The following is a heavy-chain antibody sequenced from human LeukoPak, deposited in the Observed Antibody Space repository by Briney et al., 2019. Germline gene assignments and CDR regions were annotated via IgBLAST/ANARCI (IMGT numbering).Heavy chain of an antibody. D-gene: IGHD2-15*01. CDR2: INHDGSST. CDR3: ARGGGSGWRASNIDI. CDR1: GFTFTTFW. Sequence: GGSLRLSCATSGFTFTTFWMHWVRQAPGKGLVWVSRINHDGSSTNYADSVKGRFTISRDNAKNTVYLQMNSLRVEDTALYFCARGGGSGWRASNIDIWGNGTTVTVSS. J-gene: IGHJ6*03. V-gene: IGHV3-74*01.